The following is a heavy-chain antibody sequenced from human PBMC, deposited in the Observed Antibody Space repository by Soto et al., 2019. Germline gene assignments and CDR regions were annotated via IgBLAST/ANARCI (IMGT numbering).Heavy chain of an antibody. V-gene: IGHV4-30-4*01. CDR1: GGSISSGDYY. CDR3: ASVEAAAGTRWFDP. D-gene: IGHD6-13*01. CDR2: IYYSGST. J-gene: IGHJ5*02. Sequence: QVQLQESGPGLVKPSQTLSLTCTVSGGSISSGDYYWSWIRQPPGKGLEWIGYIYYSGSTYYNPSLKSRITISVDTSKHQFSLKQSSVTAADTALSYCASVEAAAGTRWFDPWGQGTLVTVSS.